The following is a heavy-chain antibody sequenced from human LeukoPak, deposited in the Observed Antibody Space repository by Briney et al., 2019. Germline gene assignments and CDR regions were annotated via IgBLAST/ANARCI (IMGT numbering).Heavy chain of an antibody. CDR1: GGTFSSYA. V-gene: IGHV1-46*01. Sequence: ASVKVSCKASGGTFSSYAISWVRQAPGQGLEWMGIINPSGGSTSYAQKFQGRVTMTRDTSTSTVYMDLSSLRSGDTAVYYCGRATLSDYYFNYWGQGTLVTVSS. CDR3: GRATLSDYYFNY. CDR2: INPSGGST. J-gene: IGHJ4*02.